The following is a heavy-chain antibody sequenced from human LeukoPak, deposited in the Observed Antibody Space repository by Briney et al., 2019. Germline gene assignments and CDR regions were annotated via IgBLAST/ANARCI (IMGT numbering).Heavy chain of an antibody. CDR2: INHSGST. V-gene: IGHV4-34*01. Sequence: PSETLSLTCAVYGGSFSGYYWSWIRQPPGKGLEWIGEINHSGSTNYNPSLKSRVTISVDTSKHQFSLKLSSVTAADTAVYYCARHVSRYFAAARPWFDPWGQGTLVTVSS. J-gene: IGHJ5*02. D-gene: IGHD3-9*01. CDR3: ARHVSRYFAAARPWFDP. CDR1: GGSFSGYY.